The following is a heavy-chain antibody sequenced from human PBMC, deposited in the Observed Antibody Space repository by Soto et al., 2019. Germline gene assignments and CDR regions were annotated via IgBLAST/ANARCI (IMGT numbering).Heavy chain of an antibody. Sequence: GGSLRLSCSVAGFTVSDSMSWVRQAPGKGLECVSFIHSDGSTHYTDSVRGRFTISRDNSKNTLYLQMDRLRVDDTAVYFCARDASGPFDYWGQGTLVTVSS. CDR1: GFTVSDS. CDR2: IHSDGST. D-gene: IGHD6-19*01. V-gene: IGHV3-53*01. J-gene: IGHJ4*02. CDR3: ARDASGPFDY.